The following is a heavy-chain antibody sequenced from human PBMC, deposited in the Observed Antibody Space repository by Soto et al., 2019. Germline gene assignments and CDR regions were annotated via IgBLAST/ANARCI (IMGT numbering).Heavy chain of an antibody. D-gene: IGHD2-15*01. J-gene: IGHJ4*01. CDR1: GAPITINY. CDR2: IYYSGST. CDR3: ARDAGGPYDH. V-gene: IGHV4-59*01. Sequence: SETLSLTCTVSGAPITINYWSWIRQAPGKGLEWIGYIYYSGSTTYNPSLKSRVTMSADTSKDQFSLKLNSVAAADTAVYYCARDAGGPYDHWGPGSLVTVSS.